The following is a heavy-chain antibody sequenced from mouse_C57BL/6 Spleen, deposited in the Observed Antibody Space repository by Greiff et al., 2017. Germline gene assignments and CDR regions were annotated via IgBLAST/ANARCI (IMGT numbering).Heavy chain of an antibody. CDR3: ARRCIYYYGSSYLDY. Sequence: QVQLQQPGAELVRPGTSVKLSCKASGYTFTSYWMHWVKQRPGQGLEWIGVIDPSDSYTNYNQKFKGKATLTVDTSSSTAYMQLSSLTSEDSAVYYCARRCIYYYGSSYLDYWGQGTTLTVSS. J-gene: IGHJ2*01. V-gene: IGHV1-59*01. D-gene: IGHD1-1*01. CDR2: IDPSDSYT. CDR1: GYTFTSYW.